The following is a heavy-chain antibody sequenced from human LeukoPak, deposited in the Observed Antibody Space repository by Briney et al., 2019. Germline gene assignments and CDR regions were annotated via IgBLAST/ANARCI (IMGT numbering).Heavy chain of an antibody. CDR2: IKQDGSEK. D-gene: IGHD3-10*01. CDR3: ARARSRWFGELLA. Sequence: GGSLRLSCAASGFTFSSYWMSWVRQAPGKGLEWVAHIKQDGSEKYYVDSVKGRFTIPRDNAKNSLYLQMNSLRAEDTAVYYGARARSRWFGELLAWGQGTLVTVSS. V-gene: IGHV3-7*01. J-gene: IGHJ5*02. CDR1: GFTFSSYW.